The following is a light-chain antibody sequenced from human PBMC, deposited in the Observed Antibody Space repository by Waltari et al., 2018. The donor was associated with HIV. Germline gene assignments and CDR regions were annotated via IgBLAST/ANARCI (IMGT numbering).Light chain of an antibody. J-gene: IGLJ2*01. V-gene: IGLV3-1*01. CDR2: EDS. Sequence: FALPQPPSVSVSPRQTATITRTANSLTQKYISSYQKRPGQSPLLVIYEDSKRPSEISERFSGSNSGETATLTISVTESLDEAEYFCQTWDRSTVIFGGGTKLTVL. CDR3: QTWDRSTVI. CDR1: SLTQKY.